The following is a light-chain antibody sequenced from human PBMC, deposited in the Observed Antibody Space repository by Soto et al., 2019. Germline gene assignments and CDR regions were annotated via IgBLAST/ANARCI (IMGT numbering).Light chain of an antibody. CDR3: MQPLQSWT. CDR1: QSLLHSNGYTY. J-gene: IGKJ1*01. Sequence: DIVMTQSPLSLPVTPGEPASISCRSSQSLLHSNGYTYLDWYLQKPGQSPQLLIYWGSNRASGVPDRFSGSGSGTDFTLKISRVEAEDVGVYYCMQPLQSWTFGQGTKVDIK. V-gene: IGKV2-28*01. CDR2: WGS.